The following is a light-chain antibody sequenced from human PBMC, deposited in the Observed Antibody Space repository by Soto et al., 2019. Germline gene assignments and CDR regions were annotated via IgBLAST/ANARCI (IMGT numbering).Light chain of an antibody. CDR3: QQYNNYPWT. CDR1: QSISTA. V-gene: IGKV1-5*01. Sequence: DIQRTQSPSTLSASVGDRVTITCRASQSISTALAWYQQKPGKPPNVLIYGASNLENGVPARFSGSGSGTEFTLAISSLQPEDTATYYCQQYNNYPWTFGQGTKVDIK. J-gene: IGKJ1*01. CDR2: GAS.